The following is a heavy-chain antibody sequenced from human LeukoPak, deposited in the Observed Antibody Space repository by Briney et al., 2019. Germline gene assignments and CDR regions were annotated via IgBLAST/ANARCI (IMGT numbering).Heavy chain of an antibody. Sequence: GASVKVSCKASGYTFTSYDINWVRQATGQGLEWMGWMNPNSGNTGYAQKFQGRVTMTRNTSISTAYMELSSLRSEDTAVYYCARDGIPKLGTHQPGTFDYWGQGTLVTVSS. V-gene: IGHV1-8*01. CDR3: ARDGIPKLGTHQPGTFDY. CDR1: GYTFTSYD. J-gene: IGHJ4*02. D-gene: IGHD7-27*01. CDR2: MNPNSGNT.